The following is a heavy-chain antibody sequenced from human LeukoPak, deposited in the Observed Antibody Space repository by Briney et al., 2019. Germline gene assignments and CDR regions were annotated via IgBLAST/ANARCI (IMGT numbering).Heavy chain of an antibody. CDR1: GFSFSSYW. CDR2: TKQDGSEK. CDR3: ARDLRRIVGATTGFDY. V-gene: IGHV3-7*01. Sequence: HPGGSLRLSCAASGFSFSSYWMSWVRQAPGKGLEWVANTKQDGSEKYYVDSVKGRFTISRDNAKNSLYLQMNSLRAEDTAVYYCARDLRRIVGATTGFDYWGQGTLVTVSS. D-gene: IGHD1-26*01. J-gene: IGHJ4*02.